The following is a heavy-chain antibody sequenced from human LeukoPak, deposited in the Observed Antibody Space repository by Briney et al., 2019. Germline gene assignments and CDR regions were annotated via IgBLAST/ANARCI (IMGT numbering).Heavy chain of an antibody. CDR1: GYSFTSYW. Sequence: GESLQISCQGSGYSFTSYWIGWERQMPGKGLEWMGIIYPGDSDTRYSPSFQGQVTISADKSISTAYLQWSSLKASDTAMYYCARPLEYSNGWYGFYFDYWGQGTLVTVSS. CDR3: ARPLEYSNGWYGFYFDY. J-gene: IGHJ4*02. D-gene: IGHD6-19*01. CDR2: IYPGDSDT. V-gene: IGHV5-51*01.